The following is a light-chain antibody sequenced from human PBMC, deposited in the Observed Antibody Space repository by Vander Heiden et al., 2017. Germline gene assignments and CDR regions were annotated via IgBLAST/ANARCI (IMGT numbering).Light chain of an antibody. CDR3: QQNDELCS. V-gene: IGKV1-33*01. Sequence: DIQMTQSPSSLSASVGDRVTITCRASHDISYYLNWYQQRPGKAPKLLIYDASKLGAGVPSKFTGRGSGTSFTLTISSLQPEDSATYYCQQNDELCSFGPGTKLEIK. CDR2: DAS. CDR1: HDISYY. J-gene: IGKJ2*01.